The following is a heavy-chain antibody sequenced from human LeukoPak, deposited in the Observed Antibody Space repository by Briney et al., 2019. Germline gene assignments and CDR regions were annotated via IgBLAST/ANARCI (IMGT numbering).Heavy chain of an antibody. Sequence: ASVKVSCKLSGDTLTELSMHWVRHFPGKGLEWMGSFDPEDNEKIYARSFQGRLTITEDTSTNTAYMELSSLTSDDTAVYFCATTIVGVAHIYYWGQGTLVSVSS. CDR1: GDTLTELS. J-gene: IGHJ4*02. CDR2: FDPEDNEK. V-gene: IGHV1-24*01. CDR3: ATTIVGVAHIYY. D-gene: IGHD1-26*01.